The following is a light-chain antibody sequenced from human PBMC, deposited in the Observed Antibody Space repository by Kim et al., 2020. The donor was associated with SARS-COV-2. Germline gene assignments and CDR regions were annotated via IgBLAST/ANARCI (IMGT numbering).Light chain of an antibody. Sequence: PGERATLSCRASQSVTHNLAWYQQKRGQAPRLLIYGASTRATGIPARFSGSGSGTEFTLTISSLQSEDFAVYYCQQYNDWPPAYTFGQGTKLEI. J-gene: IGKJ2*01. CDR2: GAS. V-gene: IGKV3-15*01. CDR1: QSVTHN. CDR3: QQYNDWPPAYT.